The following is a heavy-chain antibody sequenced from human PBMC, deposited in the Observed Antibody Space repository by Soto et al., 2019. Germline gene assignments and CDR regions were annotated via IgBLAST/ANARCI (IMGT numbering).Heavy chain of an antibody. CDR3: ARTKGDTTYYYYYGMDV. CDR2: ISYDGSNK. J-gene: IGHJ6*02. V-gene: IGHV3-30-3*01. Sequence: VGSLRLSCAASGFTFSSYAMHWVRQAPGKGLEWVAVISYDGSNKYYADSVKGRFTISRDNSKNTLYLQMNSLRAEDTAVYYCARTKGDTTYYYYYGMDVWGQGTTVTVSS. D-gene: IGHD2-8*01. CDR1: GFTFSSYA.